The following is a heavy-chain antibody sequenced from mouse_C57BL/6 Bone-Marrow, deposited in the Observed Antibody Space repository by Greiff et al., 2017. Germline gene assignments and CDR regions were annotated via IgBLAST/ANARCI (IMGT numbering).Heavy chain of an antibody. V-gene: IGHV1-81*01. J-gene: IGHJ3*01. CDR3: AGKKLRQAWFAY. Sequence: QVQLQQSGAELARPGASVKLSCKASGYTFTSYGISWVKQRTGQGLEWIGEIYPRSGNTYYNEKFKGKATLTADKSSSTAYMELRSLTSEDSAVYFCAGKKLRQAWFAYWGQGTLVTVSA. D-gene: IGHD1-1*01. CDR2: IYPRSGNT. CDR1: GYTFTSYG.